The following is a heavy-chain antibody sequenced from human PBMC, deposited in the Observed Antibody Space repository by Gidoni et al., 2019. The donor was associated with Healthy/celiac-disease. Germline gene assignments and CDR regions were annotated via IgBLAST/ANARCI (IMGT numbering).Heavy chain of an antibody. V-gene: IGHV3-48*01. CDR2: ISSSSSTI. CDR3: ARDYATMIVVVRGMDV. D-gene: IGHD3-22*01. J-gene: IGHJ6*02. CDR1: GFTFSSYS. Sequence: EVQLVESGGGLVQPGGSLRLSCAASGFTFSSYSMNWVRQAQGRGLEWVSYISSSSSTIYYADSVKGRFTISRDNAKNSLYLQMNSLRAEDTAVYYCARDYATMIVVVRGMDVWGQGTTVTVSS.